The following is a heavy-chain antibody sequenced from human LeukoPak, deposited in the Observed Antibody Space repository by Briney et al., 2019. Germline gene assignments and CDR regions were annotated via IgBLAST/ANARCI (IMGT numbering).Heavy chain of an antibody. CDR2: IYYSGST. CDR1: GGSISSYY. D-gene: IGHD5-18*01. Sequence: SETLSLTCTVSGGSISSYYWSWIRQPPGKGLEWIGYIYYSGSTNYNPSLKSRVTISVDTSKNQFSLKLSSVTAADTAVYYCARASTPGGYLKRGFDYWGQGTLVTVSS. V-gene: IGHV4-59*12. CDR3: ARASTPGGYLKRGFDY. J-gene: IGHJ4*02.